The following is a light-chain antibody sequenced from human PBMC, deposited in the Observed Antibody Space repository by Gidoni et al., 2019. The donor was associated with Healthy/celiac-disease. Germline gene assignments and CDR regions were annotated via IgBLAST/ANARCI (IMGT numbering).Light chain of an antibody. CDR1: PSVSSSY. CDR2: GAS. V-gene: IGKV3-20*01. CDR3: QQYGSSPLFT. Sequence: EIVLTQSPGTLSLSPGERATLSCRASPSVSSSYLAWYQQKPGQAPRLLIYGASSRATDIPDRFSGSGSGTDFPLPISRLEPEDFAVYSCQQYGSSPLFTFGHGTKVDIK. J-gene: IGKJ3*01.